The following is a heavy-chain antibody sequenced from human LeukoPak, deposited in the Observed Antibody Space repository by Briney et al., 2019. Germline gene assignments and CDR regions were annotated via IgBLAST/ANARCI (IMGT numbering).Heavy chain of an antibody. D-gene: IGHD3-22*01. CDR1: GYSFPSYW. CDR2: IYPGDSDT. V-gene: IGHV5-51*01. CDR3: ARQVEIGRQYGMDV. Sequence: GESLQISCQGSGYSFPSYWIGWVRQLPGKGLEWMGIIYPGDSDTRDSPSFEGEVTISADKSISTAYLQWSSLKASDTAIYYCARQVEIGRQYGMDVWGQGTTVTVSS. J-gene: IGHJ6*02.